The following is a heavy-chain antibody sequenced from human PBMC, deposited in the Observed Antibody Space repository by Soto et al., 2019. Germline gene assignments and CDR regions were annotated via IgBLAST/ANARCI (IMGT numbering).Heavy chain of an antibody. J-gene: IGHJ4*02. CDR1: GFTFSSYA. V-gene: IGHV3-64D*06. Sequence: PGGSLRLSCAASGFTFSSYAMHWVHQAPGKGLEYVSAISSNGGSTYYADSVKGRFTISRDNSKNTLYLQMSSLRAEDTAVYYCVKEGSPVSSGLSTQFDYWGQGTLVTVSS. CDR3: VKEGSPVSSGLSTQFDY. CDR2: ISSNGGST. D-gene: IGHD6-19*01.